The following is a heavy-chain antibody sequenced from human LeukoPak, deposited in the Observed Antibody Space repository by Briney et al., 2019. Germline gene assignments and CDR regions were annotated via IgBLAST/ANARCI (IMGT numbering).Heavy chain of an antibody. J-gene: IGHJ1*01. CDR2: IYYSGST. CDR1: GGSISSGGYY. CDR3: ARAAQIVEYFQH. V-gene: IGHV4-31*03. D-gene: IGHD3-16*02. Sequence: SETLSLTCTVSGGSISSGGYYWSWIRQHPGKGLEWIGHIYYSGSTYYNPSLKSRVTISVDTSKNQFSLKLSSVTAADTAVYYCARAAQIVEYFQHWGQGILVTVSS.